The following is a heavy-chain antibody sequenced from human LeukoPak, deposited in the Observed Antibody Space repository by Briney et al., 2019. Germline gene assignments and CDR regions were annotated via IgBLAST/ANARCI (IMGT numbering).Heavy chain of an antibody. CDR1: GYTFTSYG. CDR3: ARGVAVAGTLAGNYFDY. CDR2: ISAYNGNT. J-gene: IGHJ4*02. D-gene: IGHD6-19*01. V-gene: IGHV1-18*01. Sequence: ASVKVSCKASGYTFTSYGISWVRQAPGQGLEWVGWISAYNGNTNYAQKLQGRVTMTTDTSTSTAYMELRSLRSDDTAVYYCARGVAVAGTLAGNYFDYWGQGTLVTVSS.